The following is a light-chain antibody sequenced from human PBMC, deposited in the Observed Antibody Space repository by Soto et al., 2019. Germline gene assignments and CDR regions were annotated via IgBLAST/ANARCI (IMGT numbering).Light chain of an antibody. CDR3: QQFNSYPIT. V-gene: IGKV1-5*01. J-gene: IGKJ5*01. CDR2: XAS. CDR1: NSISIW. Sequence: LHMTQPPATVSSSGGDRVPDSXRASNSISIWWTWYQQTPGKAPKLVXYXASSLESGVQSRFSGSGSGPEFTLTISGLQPDDLTTYYCQQFNSYPITFGQGT.